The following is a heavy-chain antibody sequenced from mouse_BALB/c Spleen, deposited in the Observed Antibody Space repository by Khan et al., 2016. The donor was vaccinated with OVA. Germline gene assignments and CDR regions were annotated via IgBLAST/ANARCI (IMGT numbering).Heavy chain of an antibody. J-gene: IGHJ4*01. V-gene: IGHV3-2*02. CDR3: SSGRTY. Sequence: VQLQQSGPGLVKPSQSLSLTCTVTGYSITSDYAWNWLRQFPGNKLEWMGYISYSGSSRYHQSLKRRISITRDTSKNQFFSQLKSVTTEDTTTSYYSSGRTYWSQGTSVTVSS. CDR2: ISYSGSS. CDR1: GYSITSDYA.